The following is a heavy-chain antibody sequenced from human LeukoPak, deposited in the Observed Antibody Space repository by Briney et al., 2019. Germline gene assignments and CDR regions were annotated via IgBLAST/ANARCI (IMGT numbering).Heavy chain of an antibody. CDR1: GYTFTSYY. Sequence: ASVKVSCKASGYTFTSYYMHWVRQAPGQGLEWMGIINPSGGSTSYAQKFQGRVTTTRDTSTSTVYMELSSLRSEDTAVYYCARDGSDIVVVPAADYYYYGMDVWGQGTTVTVSS. J-gene: IGHJ6*02. D-gene: IGHD2-2*01. CDR3: ARDGSDIVVVPAADYYYYGMDV. V-gene: IGHV1-46*01. CDR2: INPSGGST.